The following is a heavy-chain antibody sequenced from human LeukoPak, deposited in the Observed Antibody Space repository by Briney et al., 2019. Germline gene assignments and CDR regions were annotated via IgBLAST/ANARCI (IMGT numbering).Heavy chain of an antibody. D-gene: IGHD3-22*01. CDR3: AKHDPRRVVITNWFDP. CDR1: GFTFSAYA. V-gene: IGHV3-23*01. J-gene: IGHJ5*02. Sequence: GGSLRLSCAASGFTFSAYAISWVRQAPGKGLEWVSAISGSGGITYYADSVKGRFTISRSNSKNTLYLQMNSLRAEDTAVYYCAKHDPRRVVITNWFDPWGQGTLVTVSS. CDR2: ISGSGGIT.